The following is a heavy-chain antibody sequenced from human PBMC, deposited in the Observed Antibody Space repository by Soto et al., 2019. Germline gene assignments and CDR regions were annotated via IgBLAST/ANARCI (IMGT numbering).Heavy chain of an antibody. V-gene: IGHV3-66*01. D-gene: IGHD6-19*01. J-gene: IGHJ4*02. CDR1: GFTVGNNY. CDR3: AARAVAAPS. Sequence: EVQLVESGGGLVQPGGSLRLSCAASGFTVGNNYMNWVRQAPGKGLEWGSVIYSGGRTDYAGSVKRSFTISRDSSKNTLFLDRSSPRADDTAIYYCAARAVAAPSWGQGTLVTVSS. CDR2: IYSGGRT.